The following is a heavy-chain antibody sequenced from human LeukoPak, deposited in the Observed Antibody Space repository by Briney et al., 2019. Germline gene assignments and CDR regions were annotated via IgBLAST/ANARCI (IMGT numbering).Heavy chain of an antibody. CDR2: IYHSGST. D-gene: IGHD5-18*01. Sequence: SETLSLTCTVSGYSISSGYYWGWIRQPPGKGLEWIGSIYHSGSTYYNPSLKSRVTISVDTSKNQFSLKLSSVTAADTAVYYCARDRDTAMVFDYWGQGTLVTVSS. V-gene: IGHV4-38-2*02. CDR1: GYSISSGYY. CDR3: ARDRDTAMVFDY. J-gene: IGHJ4*02.